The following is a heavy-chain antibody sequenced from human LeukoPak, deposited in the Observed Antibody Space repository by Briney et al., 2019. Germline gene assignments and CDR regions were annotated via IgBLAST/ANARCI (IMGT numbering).Heavy chain of an antibody. V-gene: IGHV1-18*01. J-gene: IGHJ4*02. D-gene: IGHD4-23*01. CDR2: ISANNGNR. CDR1: GYTFTNYG. CDR3: ARQGYGGHSRGAADY. Sequence: ASVKVSCRASGYTFTNYGISWVRQAPGQGLEWMGWISANNGNRNYALKLQDRVSMTTDTSTSTAYMELRSLRSDDTAVYYCARQGYGGHSRGAADYWGQGTLVTVSS.